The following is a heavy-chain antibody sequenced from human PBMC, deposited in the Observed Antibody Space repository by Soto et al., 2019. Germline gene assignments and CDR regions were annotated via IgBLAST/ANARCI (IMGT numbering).Heavy chain of an antibody. V-gene: IGHV3-15*01. J-gene: IGHJ4*02. Sequence: GGSLRLSCADFGFVVTNAWLSWVRQAPGQGLGWGGRIKPKTDRGPTTEYAASVKGRFTLSKDDSTDMVYLQMNSLKIEDTAVYYCTTACQRYFWTAYYFEHWGQGTPVTVSS. CDR1: GFVVTNAW. CDR3: TTACQRYFWTAYYFEH. D-gene: IGHD3-3*01. CDR2: IKPKTDRGPTT.